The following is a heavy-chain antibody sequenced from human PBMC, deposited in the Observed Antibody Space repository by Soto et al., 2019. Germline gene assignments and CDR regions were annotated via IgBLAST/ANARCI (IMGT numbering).Heavy chain of an antibody. J-gene: IGHJ4*02. Sequence: SETLSLTCTVSGGSVSSGSYYWSWIRQPPGKGLEWIGYIYYSGSTNYNPSLKSRVTISVDTSKNQFSLKLSSVTAADTAVYYCARGEMATIHHWGQGTLVTVSS. CDR2: IYYSGST. D-gene: IGHD5-12*01. CDR1: GGSVSSGSYY. CDR3: ARGEMATIHH. V-gene: IGHV4-61*01.